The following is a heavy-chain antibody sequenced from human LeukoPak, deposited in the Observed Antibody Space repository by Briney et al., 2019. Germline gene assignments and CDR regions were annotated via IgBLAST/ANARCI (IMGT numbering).Heavy chain of an antibody. V-gene: IGHV3-66*01. D-gene: IGHD6-19*01. CDR2: ICSGGST. CDR1: GFTVSSNY. Sequence: GGSLRLSCAASGFTVSSNYMSWVRQAPGKGLEWVSVICSGGSTYYADSVKGRFTISRDNSKNTLYLQMNSLRAEDTAVYYCARDGIAVAGTPNYYFDYWGQGTLVTVSS. J-gene: IGHJ4*02. CDR3: ARDGIAVAGTPNYYFDY.